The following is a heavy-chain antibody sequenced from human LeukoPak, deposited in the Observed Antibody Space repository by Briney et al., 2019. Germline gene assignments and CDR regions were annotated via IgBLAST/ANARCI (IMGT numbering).Heavy chain of an antibody. CDR2: INHSGST. Sequence: PSETLSLTCAVYGGSFSGYYWSWIRQPPGKGLEWIGEINHSGSTNYNPSLKSRVTISVDTSKNQFSLKLSSVTAADTAVYYCARDRERDILPGYSFDYWGQGTLVTVSS. CDR1: GGSFSGYY. CDR3: ARDRERDILPGYSFDY. D-gene: IGHD3-9*01. V-gene: IGHV4-34*01. J-gene: IGHJ4*02.